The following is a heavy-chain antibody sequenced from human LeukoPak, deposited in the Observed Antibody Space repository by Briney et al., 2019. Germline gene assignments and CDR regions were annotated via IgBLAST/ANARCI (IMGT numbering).Heavy chain of an antibody. CDR2: MNPNSGNT. CDR3: ARGGLTMVRGVIIRRMGLNSFDP. V-gene: IGHV1-8*01. Sequence: ASVKVSCKASGYTFTSYDINWVRQATGQGLEWMGWMNPNSGNTGYAQKFQGRVTMTRNTSISTAYMELSSLRSEDTAVYYCARGGLTMVRGVIIRRMGLNSFDPWGQGTLVTVSS. J-gene: IGHJ5*02. D-gene: IGHD3-10*01. CDR1: GYTFTSYD.